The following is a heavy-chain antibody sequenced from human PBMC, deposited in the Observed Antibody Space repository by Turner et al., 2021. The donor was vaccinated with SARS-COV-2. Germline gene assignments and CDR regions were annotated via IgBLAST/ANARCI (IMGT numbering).Heavy chain of an antibody. CDR2: IDYSGST. CDR3: ARVLNTIFPDFDY. J-gene: IGHJ4*02. V-gene: IGHV4-31*03. D-gene: IGHD3-9*01. Sequence: QVQLQESGRGLVKTSQTLSLTCTISGGSISSGGYYWSWIRQHPWKGLVWIGYIDYSGSTYYNPSLKSRVTISVDTSKNQFSLKLGSVTAADTAVYYCARVLNTIFPDFDYWGQGTLVTVSS. CDR1: GGSISSGGYY.